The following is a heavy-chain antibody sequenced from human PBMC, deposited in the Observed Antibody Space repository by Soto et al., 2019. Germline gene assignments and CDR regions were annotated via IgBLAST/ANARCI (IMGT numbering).Heavy chain of an antibody. V-gene: IGHV1-2*02. CDR3: ARYCSSTSCQFDP. CDR2: INPNSGAS. CDR1: GYTFTGYY. Sequence: GASVKVSGTASGYTFTGYYIHWVRQAPGQGLEWMGGINPNSGASNYAQKFQGRVTMTRDTSISTAYMELSRLRSDDTAVYYCARYCSSTSCQFDPWGQGTLVTVSS. J-gene: IGHJ5*02. D-gene: IGHD2-2*01.